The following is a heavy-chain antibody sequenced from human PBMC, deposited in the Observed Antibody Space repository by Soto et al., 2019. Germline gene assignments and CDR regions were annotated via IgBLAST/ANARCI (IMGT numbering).Heavy chain of an antibody. CDR1: GGSISDHY. V-gene: IGHV4-59*08. Sequence: SETLSLTCTVSGGSISDHYYMWIRQSPGKGLEYIGYIHNGGSTNYNPSLKSRVTISVDTSKNQFSLKLSSVTAADTAVYYCARTEYDILTGYNPFDYWGQGTLVTVSS. CDR2: IHNGGST. D-gene: IGHD3-9*01. CDR3: ARTEYDILTGYNPFDY. J-gene: IGHJ4*02.